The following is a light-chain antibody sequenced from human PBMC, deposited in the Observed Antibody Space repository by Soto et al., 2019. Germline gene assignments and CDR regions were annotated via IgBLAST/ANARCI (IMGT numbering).Light chain of an antibody. Sequence: EIVLTQSPDTLSFSPGERATLSCRASQSVSSSYLAWYQQKTGQPPRILIYGASSRATGIPDRFSGSGSATDFTLTISRLEPEDFAVYYCQQYGSSPYTFGQGTKLEIK. V-gene: IGKV3-20*01. CDR3: QQYGSSPYT. J-gene: IGKJ2*01. CDR1: QSVSSSY. CDR2: GAS.